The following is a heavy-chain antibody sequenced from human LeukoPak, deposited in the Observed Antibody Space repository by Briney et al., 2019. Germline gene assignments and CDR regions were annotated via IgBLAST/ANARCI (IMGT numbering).Heavy chain of an antibody. D-gene: IGHD1-26*01. Sequence: SETLSLTCTVSGGSISSYYWSWIRQPPGKGLEWVGYVYYSGSTNYNPSLKSRVTISVDTSKKQFSLKLSPVTAADTAVYYCATHSGSFYYFDYWGQGTLVTVSS. CDR3: ATHSGSFYYFDY. J-gene: IGHJ4*02. CDR2: VYYSGST. CDR1: GGSISSYY. V-gene: IGHV4-59*01.